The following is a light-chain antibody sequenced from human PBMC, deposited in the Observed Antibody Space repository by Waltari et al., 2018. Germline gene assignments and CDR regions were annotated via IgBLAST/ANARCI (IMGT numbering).Light chain of an antibody. Sequence: DIQMTQSPYSLSASVGDRVTITGRASQSISSYLNWYQHKPGKAPKLLIYAASSLQSGVPSRFSGSGSGTDFTLTISSLQPEDFAAYYCQQCYSTPLSFGGGTKVEIK. CDR1: QSISSY. CDR3: QQCYSTPLS. J-gene: IGKJ4*01. CDR2: AAS. V-gene: IGKV1-39*01.